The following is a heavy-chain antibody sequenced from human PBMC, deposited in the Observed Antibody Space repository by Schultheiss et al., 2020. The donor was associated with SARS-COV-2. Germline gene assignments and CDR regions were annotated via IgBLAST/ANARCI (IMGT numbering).Heavy chain of an antibody. CDR2: IYYSGST. V-gene: IGHV4-61*01. J-gene: IGHJ6*02. CDR3: ARDRAVRGMVRVGYGMDV. CDR1: GGSVSSGSYY. Sequence: SETLSLTCTVSGGSVSSGSYYWSWIRQPPGKGLEWIGYIYYSGSTNYNPSLKSRVTISVDTSKNQFSLKLSSVTAADTAVYYCARDRAVRGMVRVGYGMDVWGQGTTVTVSS. D-gene: IGHD3-10*01.